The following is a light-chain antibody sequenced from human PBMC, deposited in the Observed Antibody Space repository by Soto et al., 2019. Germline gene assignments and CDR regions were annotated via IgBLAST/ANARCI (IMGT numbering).Light chain of an antibody. CDR1: QTVNSNF. V-gene: IGKV3-20*01. J-gene: IGKJ1*01. CDR2: GVS. Sequence: EVVLTQSPGTLSLSPGERATLYCRSSQTVNSNFLARYQQKPGQAPRLLIYGVSNRATGIPDRFSGSGSGTDITLTISRLEPEDFAVYYCQQSGDTPTFGQGTKVEIK. CDR3: QQSGDTPT.